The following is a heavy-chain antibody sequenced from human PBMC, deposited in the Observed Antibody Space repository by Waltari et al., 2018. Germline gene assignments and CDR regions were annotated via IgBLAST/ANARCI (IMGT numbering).Heavy chain of an antibody. V-gene: IGHV3-53*01. CDR2: IYSGGST. Sequence: EVQLVESGGGLIKPGGYLRLSCAAYGFTVSRTYMSGVRQAPGKGLEWVSVIYSGGSTYYVDSVKGRFTISRDNSKNTLYLQMNSLRAEDTAVYYCARQSDWFDPWGQGTLVTVSS. D-gene: IGHD6-19*01. CDR3: ARQSDWFDP. CDR1: GFTVSRTY. J-gene: IGHJ5*02.